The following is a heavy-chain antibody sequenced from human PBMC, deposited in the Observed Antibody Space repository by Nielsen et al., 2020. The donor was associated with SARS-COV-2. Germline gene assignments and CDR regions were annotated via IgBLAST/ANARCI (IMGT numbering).Heavy chain of an antibody. V-gene: IGHV4-34*01. CDR1: GGSFSGYY. D-gene: IGHD2-21*02. CDR3: ARRMGGGDVDY. Sequence: SETLSLTCAVYGGSFSGYYWSWIRQPPGKGLEWIGEINHSGSTNYNPSLKSRVTISVDTSKNQFSLKLSSVTAADTAVYYCARRMGGGDVDYWGQGTLVTVSS. J-gene: IGHJ4*02. CDR2: INHSGST.